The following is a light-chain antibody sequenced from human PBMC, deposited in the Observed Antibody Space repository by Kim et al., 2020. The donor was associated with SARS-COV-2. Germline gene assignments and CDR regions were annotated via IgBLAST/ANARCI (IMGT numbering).Light chain of an antibody. CDR3: QQANNFPFA. Sequence: DIQMTQSPSSVSASVGDRVTITCRASQDIHTWLAWYQQKPGKAPKLLIYGASSLQTGVPLRFSGSGSGTDFTLTINSLQPEDFGTYYCQQANNFPFAFGPGTTVDIK. J-gene: IGKJ3*01. CDR2: GAS. CDR1: QDIHTW. V-gene: IGKV1D-12*01.